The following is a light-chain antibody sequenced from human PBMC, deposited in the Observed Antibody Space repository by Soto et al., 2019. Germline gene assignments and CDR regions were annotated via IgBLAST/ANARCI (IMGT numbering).Light chain of an antibody. CDR2: DVS. J-gene: IGLJ3*02. CDR1: SSDVGGYNY. Sequence: QSVLTQPASVSGSPGQSITISCTGTSSDVGGYNYVSWYQQHPGKAPKLMIYDVSNQPSGVSNRFSGSKSGNTASLTISGLQAEDEADYYCSSYTSSSTLAWVFGGGTKLTVL. CDR3: SSYTSSSTLAWV. V-gene: IGLV2-14*01.